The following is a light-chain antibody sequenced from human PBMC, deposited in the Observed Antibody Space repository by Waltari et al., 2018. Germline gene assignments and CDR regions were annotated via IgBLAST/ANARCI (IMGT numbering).Light chain of an antibody. CDR1: RSIDAF. Sequence: DIQMTQSPSTLSASVGNRVTITCRASRSIDAFLAWYQQKPGKAPKLLIYKASSLESGVPSRFSGSGSGTEFTLTISSLQPDDFATYYCQQYNTNSRTFGQGTKLEIK. CDR3: QQYNTNSRT. J-gene: IGKJ2*01. V-gene: IGKV1-5*03. CDR2: KAS.